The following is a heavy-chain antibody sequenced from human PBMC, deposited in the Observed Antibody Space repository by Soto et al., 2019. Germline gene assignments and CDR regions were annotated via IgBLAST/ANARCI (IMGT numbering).Heavy chain of an antibody. V-gene: IGHV1-18*01. J-gene: IGHJ5*02. CDR2: ISLYSDGT. CDR1: GCNFSDHG. CDR3: ARVVPGAEAWFGP. Sequence: ASVKGSCKTSGCNFSDHGITCVRQAPGQPLEWLGWISLYSDGTNYAQKFQGRVSMTTDTSTTPAYMELRSLRSDDTAVYYCARVVPGAEAWFGPWGQGTRVTVSS. D-gene: IGHD2-2*01.